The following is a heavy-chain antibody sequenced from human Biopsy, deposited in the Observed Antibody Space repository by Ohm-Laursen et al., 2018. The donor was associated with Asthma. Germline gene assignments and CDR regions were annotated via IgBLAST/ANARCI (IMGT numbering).Heavy chain of an antibody. CDR2: IKHDGSEK. CDR1: GFTFCDYW. V-gene: IGHV3-7*01. D-gene: IGHD3-3*02. CDR3: ARTFHFWSPHHAEHYQL. Sequence: SLRLSCSASGFTFCDYWMSWVRQVPGKGLEWVANIKHDGSEKNHVDSLKGRFTISRDNAKNSLYLQMNSLRAEDTAVYYCARTFHFWSPHHAEHYQLWGQGTLVTVSS. J-gene: IGHJ1*01.